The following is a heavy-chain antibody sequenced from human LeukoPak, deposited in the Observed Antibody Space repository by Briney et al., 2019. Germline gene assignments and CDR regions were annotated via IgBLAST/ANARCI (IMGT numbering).Heavy chain of an antibody. CDR2: IYPGDSDT. CDR1: GYSLTAYW. CDR3: ARGTPFDY. J-gene: IGHJ4*02. D-gene: IGHD1-14*01. V-gene: IGHV5-51*01. Sequence: GEPLRISGRGPGYSLTAYWIAWGGQMPGKGLEWMGIIYPGDSDTRYSPSFQGQVTISADKSISTAYLQWSSLKASDTAMYYCARGTPFDYWGQGTLVTVSS.